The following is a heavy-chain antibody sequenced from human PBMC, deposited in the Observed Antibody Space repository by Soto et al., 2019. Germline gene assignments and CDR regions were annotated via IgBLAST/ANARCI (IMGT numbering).Heavy chain of an antibody. J-gene: IGHJ4*02. Sequence: GSLRLSCAASGFTFSSYSMNRVRQAPGKGLEWVSSISSSSSYIYYADSVKGRFTISRDNAKNSLYLQMNSLRAEDTAVYYCARDLYYYDSSGYQPPDYWGQGTLVTVSS. V-gene: IGHV3-21*01. CDR2: ISSSSSYI. CDR1: GFTFSSYS. D-gene: IGHD3-22*01. CDR3: ARDLYYYDSSGYQPPDY.